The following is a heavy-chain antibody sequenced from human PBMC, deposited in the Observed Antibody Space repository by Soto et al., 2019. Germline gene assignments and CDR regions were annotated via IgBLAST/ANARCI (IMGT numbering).Heavy chain of an antibody. CDR3: ARDHRYSSSWQYYYYGMDV. CDR2: IKQDGSEK. CDR1: GFTFSSYW. Sequence: EVPLVESGGGLVQPGGSLRLSCAASGFTFSSYWMSWVRQAPGKGLEWVANIKQDGSEKYYVDSVKGRFTISRDNAKNSLYLQMNSLRAEDTAVYYCARDHRYSSSWQYYYYGMDVWGQGTTVTVSS. V-gene: IGHV3-7*04. J-gene: IGHJ6*02. D-gene: IGHD6-13*01.